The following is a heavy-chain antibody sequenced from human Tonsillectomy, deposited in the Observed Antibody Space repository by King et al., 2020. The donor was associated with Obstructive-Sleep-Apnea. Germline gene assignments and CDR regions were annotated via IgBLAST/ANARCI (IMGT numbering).Heavy chain of an antibody. D-gene: IGHD5-12*01. J-gene: IGHJ4*02. V-gene: IGHV4-59*01. Sequence: QLQESGPGLVKPSETLSLTCTVSGGSISSYYWSWIRQPPGKGLEWIGYIYYSGSTNYNPSLKSRVTISVDTSKNQFSLKLSSVTAADTAVYYCARGGYSGWYFDYWGQGTLVTVSS. CDR3: ARGGYSGWYFDY. CDR2: IYYSGST. CDR1: GGSISSYY.